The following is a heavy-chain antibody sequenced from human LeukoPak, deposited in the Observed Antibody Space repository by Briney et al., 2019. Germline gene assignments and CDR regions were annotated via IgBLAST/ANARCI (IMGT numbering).Heavy chain of an antibody. Sequence: ASVKVSCKASGYTFTGYYMHWVRQAPGQGIEWMGWINPNGGGTNYAQKFQGRVTMTRDTSISTAYMELSRLRSDDTAVYYCAREKGYDSSGYYEGFDYWGQGTLVTVST. D-gene: IGHD3-22*01. CDR1: GYTFTGYY. V-gene: IGHV1-2*02. CDR3: AREKGYDSSGYYEGFDY. CDR2: INPNGGGT. J-gene: IGHJ4*02.